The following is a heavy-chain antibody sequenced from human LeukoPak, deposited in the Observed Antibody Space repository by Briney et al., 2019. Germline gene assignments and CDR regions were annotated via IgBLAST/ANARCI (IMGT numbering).Heavy chain of an antibody. J-gene: IGHJ4*02. Sequence: GASVKVSCKASGGTFSSYAISWVRQAPGQGLEWMGRITSNSGGTKYTQKFQDRVTMTRDTSISTAYMEISGLTSDDTAVYYCARGGSGSGYLFYFDSWGQGTLVSVSS. CDR2: ITSNSGGT. V-gene: IGHV1-2*06. CDR1: GGTFSSYA. CDR3: ARGGSGSGYLFYFDS. D-gene: IGHD3-10*01.